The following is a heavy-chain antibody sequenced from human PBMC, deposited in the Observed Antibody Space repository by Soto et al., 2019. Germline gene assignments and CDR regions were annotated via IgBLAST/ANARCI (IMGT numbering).Heavy chain of an antibody. J-gene: IGHJ4*02. CDR3: ARGGNWNYPGPQGY. Sequence: SETLSLTCTVSGGSISSCYWSWIRQPPGKGLEWIGYIYYSGSTNYNPSLKSRVTISVDTSKNQFSLKLSSVTAADTAVYYCARGGNWNYPGPQGYWGQGTLVTVSS. CDR1: GGSISSCY. CDR2: IYYSGST. V-gene: IGHV4-59*01. D-gene: IGHD1-7*01.